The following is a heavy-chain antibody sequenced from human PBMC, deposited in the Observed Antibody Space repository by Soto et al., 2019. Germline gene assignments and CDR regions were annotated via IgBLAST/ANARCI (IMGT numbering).Heavy chain of an antibody. CDR1: GYAFESSG. CDR3: ARVAYSSGWWGDAFNI. Sequence: LCWNAPGYAFESSGRSWVQQDTGQGLEWMGWISAYNGNTNYAQKLQGRVTMTTDTSTSTAYMELRSLRSDDTAVYYCARVAYSSGWWGDAFNIWVQGTMVTVSS. D-gene: IGHD6-19*01. V-gene: IGHV1-18*01. J-gene: IGHJ3*02. CDR2: ISAYNGNT.